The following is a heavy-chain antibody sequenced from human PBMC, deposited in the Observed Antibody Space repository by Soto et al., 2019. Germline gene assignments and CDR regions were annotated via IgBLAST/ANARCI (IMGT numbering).Heavy chain of an antibody. CDR3: ARLVYDTRLNYMYFDF. CDR2: IFHDGTA. V-gene: IGHV4-4*02. Sequence: SETLSLTCAVSGVSISSGNWWTFFRQTPQRGLEYIGEIFHDGTANYYPSFERRVAISVDTSKNQFSLKLTSVTAADTAIYFCARLVYDTRLNYMYFDFWGQGALVTVSS. J-gene: IGHJ4*02. CDR1: GVSISSGNW. D-gene: IGHD2-8*01.